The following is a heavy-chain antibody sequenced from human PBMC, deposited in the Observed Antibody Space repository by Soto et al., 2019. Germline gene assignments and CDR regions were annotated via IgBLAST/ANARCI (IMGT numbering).Heavy chain of an antibody. J-gene: IGHJ4*01. CDR2: IYYSGST. Sequence: SETLSLTCTVSGAPITINYWSWIRQAPGKGLEWVGYIYYSGSTTYNPSLKSRVTMSADTSKDQFSMKLNSVTAADTAVYYCARDAGGSYVHWGPGILLTVSS. CDR1: GAPITINY. D-gene: IGHD3-3*01. V-gene: IGHV4-59*01. CDR3: ARDAGGSYVH.